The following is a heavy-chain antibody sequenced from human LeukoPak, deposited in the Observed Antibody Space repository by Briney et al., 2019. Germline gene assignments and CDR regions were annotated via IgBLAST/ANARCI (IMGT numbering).Heavy chain of an antibody. Sequence: SETLSLTCTVSGGSISSSSYYWGWIRQPPGKGLEWIGSIYYSGSTYYNPSLKSRVTISVDTSKNQFSLKLSSVTAADTAVYYCARDRGFSSSYYFDYWGQGTLVTVSS. CDR3: ARDRGFSSSYYFDY. V-gene: IGHV4-39*07. J-gene: IGHJ4*02. CDR1: GGSISSSSYY. D-gene: IGHD6-13*01. CDR2: IYYSGST.